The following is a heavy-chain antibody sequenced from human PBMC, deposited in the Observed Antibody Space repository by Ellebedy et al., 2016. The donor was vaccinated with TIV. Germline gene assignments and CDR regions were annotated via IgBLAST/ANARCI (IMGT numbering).Heavy chain of an antibody. CDR1: GYTFTSYY. V-gene: IGHV1-46*01. D-gene: IGHD2-15*01. J-gene: IGHJ6*02. CDR3: ARGSSWWGNGMDV. CDR2: INPSGGST. Sequence: ASVKVSCXVSGYTFTSYYMHWVRQAPGQGLEWMGIINPSGGSTSYAQKFQGRVTMTRNTSISTAYMELSSLRSEDTAVYYCARGSSWWGNGMDVWGQGTTVTVSS.